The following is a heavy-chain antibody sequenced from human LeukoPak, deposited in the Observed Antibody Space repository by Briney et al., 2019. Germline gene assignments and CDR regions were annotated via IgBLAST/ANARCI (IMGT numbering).Heavy chain of an antibody. CDR2: IFYSEGT. D-gene: IGHD6-19*01. V-gene: IGHV4-39*07. CDR3: AKAVAGTPNDAFDI. J-gene: IGHJ3*02. Sequence: PSETLSLTCAASGGSINTPNYYWGWIRQTPGKGLEWIGNIFYSEGTYYSPSLTSRVTISLDSPRNQVSLKLNSVTAADTAVYYCAKAVAGTPNDAFDIWGQGTMVTVSS. CDR1: GGSINTPNYY.